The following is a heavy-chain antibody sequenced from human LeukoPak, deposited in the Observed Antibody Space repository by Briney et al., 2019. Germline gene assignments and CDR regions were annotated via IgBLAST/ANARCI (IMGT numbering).Heavy chain of an antibody. Sequence: GSSVKVSCKASGGTFSSYAISWVRQAPGQGLEWMGGIIPIFGTANYAQKFQGRVTITTDESTSTAYMELGSLRSEDTAVYYCARAGAGTAPYYYYMDVWGKGTTVTVSS. V-gene: IGHV1-69*05. J-gene: IGHJ6*03. CDR3: ARAGAGTAPYYYYMDV. CDR2: IIPIFGTA. D-gene: IGHD1-1*01. CDR1: GGTFSSYA.